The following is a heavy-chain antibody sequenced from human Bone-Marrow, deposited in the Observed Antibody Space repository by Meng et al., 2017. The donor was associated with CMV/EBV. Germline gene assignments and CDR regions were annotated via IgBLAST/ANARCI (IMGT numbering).Heavy chain of an antibody. J-gene: IGHJ4*02. CDR2: ISAYNGNT. CDR3: ARDRKQVVPDFDY. CDR1: GYTFTSSG. V-gene: IGHV1-18*01. Sequence: ASVKVSCKASGYTFTSSGISWVRQAPGQGLEWMGWISAYNGNTNYAQKLQGRVTITTDTSTSTAYMELRSLRADDTAVYYCARDRKQVVPDFDYWGQGTLVTVSS. D-gene: IGHD6-6*01.